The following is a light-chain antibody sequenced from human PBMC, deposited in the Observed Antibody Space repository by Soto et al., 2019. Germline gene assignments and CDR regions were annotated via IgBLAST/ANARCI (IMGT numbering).Light chain of an antibody. CDR2: DAS. Sequence: DIQMTQSPSTLSASVGDRVTITCRASQSISNWLAWYQQKPGKAPKLLIYDASSLESGVPSRFSGSGSGTEFTLTISSLQPDDFATYYYQQYNSYPATFGQGTKVEIK. CDR1: QSISNW. CDR3: QQYNSYPAT. J-gene: IGKJ1*01. V-gene: IGKV1-5*01.